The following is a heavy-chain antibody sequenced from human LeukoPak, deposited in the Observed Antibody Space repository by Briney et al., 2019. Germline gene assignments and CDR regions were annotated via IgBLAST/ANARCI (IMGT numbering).Heavy chain of an antibody. V-gene: IGHV3-23*01. CDR3: TIDLVTGFSSGRHFGY. Sequence: GGSLRLSCAASGLTLKNFAMSWVRQAPGKGLEWLAVTSGDENSTHYADSVRGHFVISTDNSKHTSFLHMNSLRAEDTAVYYCTIDLVTGFSSGRHFGYWGQGTLVAVSS. D-gene: IGHD1-14*01. CDR1: GLTLKNFA. J-gene: IGHJ4*02. CDR2: TSGDENST.